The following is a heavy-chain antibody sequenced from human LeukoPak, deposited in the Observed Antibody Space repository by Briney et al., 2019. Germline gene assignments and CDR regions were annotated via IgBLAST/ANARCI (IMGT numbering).Heavy chain of an antibody. D-gene: IGHD3-10*01. J-gene: IGHJ4*02. Sequence: PGESLKISCKGLHSFINYLIGWVRPMPSKGLEWMGVIYFGDSGPRYSPSLKGQVTISADKSNDTAYLQWSSLKASDTAMYYCARRYRDGSGSFFVFDQWGQGTRVTVSS. CDR3: ARRYRDGSGSFFVFDQ. V-gene: IGHV5-51*01. CDR2: IYFGDSGP. CDR1: HSFINYL.